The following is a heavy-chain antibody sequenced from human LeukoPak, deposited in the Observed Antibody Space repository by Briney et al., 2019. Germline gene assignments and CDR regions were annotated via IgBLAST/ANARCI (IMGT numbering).Heavy chain of an antibody. CDR3: ARVGPRHGSGSYVGRWFEP. Sequence: ASVKVSCKVSGYTLTELSMHWVRQAPGKGLEWMGGFDPEDGETIYAQKFQGRVTMTEDTSTDTAYMELSSLRSEDTAVYYCARVGPRHGSGSYVGRWFEPWGQGTLVTVSS. D-gene: IGHD3-10*01. J-gene: IGHJ5*02. CDR2: FDPEDGET. CDR1: GYTLTELS. V-gene: IGHV1-24*01.